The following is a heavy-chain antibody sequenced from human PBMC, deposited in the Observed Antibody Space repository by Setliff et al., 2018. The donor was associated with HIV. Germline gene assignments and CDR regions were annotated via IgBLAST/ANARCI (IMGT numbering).Heavy chain of an antibody. CDR3: ARGLERTNALFGVLSIWLDS. Sequence: GGSLRLSCVSSGFAFNDYYMTWVRQAPGKGLEWVATINEDGSKKYYGASVKGRFTVSRDNAKKSLYLQMNSLRAEDTAVYFCARGLERTNALFGVLSIWLDSWGQGTLVTISS. CDR1: GFAFNDYY. D-gene: IGHD2-8*01. V-gene: IGHV3-7*03. J-gene: IGHJ5*01. CDR2: INEDGSKK.